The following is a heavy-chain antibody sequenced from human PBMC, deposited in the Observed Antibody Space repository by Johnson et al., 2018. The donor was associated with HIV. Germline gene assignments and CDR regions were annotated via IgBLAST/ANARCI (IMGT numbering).Heavy chain of an antibody. J-gene: IGHJ3*02. Sequence: HVQLVESGGGAVQPGGSLRLSCAASGFSFSAYGMHWVRQAPGKGLEWVAFIRYDGSNKYYADSVKGRFTISRDNSKNTLYLQMNSLRAEDTAVYYCAKDWGIAAAGTDAFDICGQGTMVTVSS. CDR2: IRYDGSNK. D-gene: IGHD6-13*01. V-gene: IGHV3-30*02. CDR3: AKDWGIAAAGTDAFDI. CDR1: GFSFSAYG.